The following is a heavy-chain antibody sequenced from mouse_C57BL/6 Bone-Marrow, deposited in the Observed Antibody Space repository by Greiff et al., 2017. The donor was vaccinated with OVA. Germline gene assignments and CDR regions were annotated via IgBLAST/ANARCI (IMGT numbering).Heavy chain of an antibody. Sequence: EVMLVESGGGLVQPGGSLKLSCAASGFTFSDYYMYWVRQTPEKRLEWVAYISNGGGSTYYPDTVKGRFTISRDNAKNTLYLQMSRLKSEDTAMYYCARPTLGYFDYWGQGTTLTVSS. CDR3: ARPTLGYFDY. V-gene: IGHV5-12*01. CDR1: GFTFSDYY. D-gene: IGHD3-3*01. J-gene: IGHJ2*01. CDR2: ISNGGGST.